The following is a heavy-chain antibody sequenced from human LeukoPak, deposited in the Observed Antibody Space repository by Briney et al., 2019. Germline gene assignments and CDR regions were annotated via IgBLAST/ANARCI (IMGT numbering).Heavy chain of an antibody. J-gene: IGHJ4*02. CDR2: INPNSGGT. CDR3: ARGYCSSTSCYLPWDY. V-gene: IGHV1-2*02. Sequence: GASVKVSCKASGYTFTGYYMHWVRQAPGQALEWMGWINPNSGGTNYAQKFQGRVTMTRDTSISTAYMELSRLRSDDTAVYYCARGYCSSTSCYLPWDYWGQGTLVTVSS. CDR1: GYTFTGYY. D-gene: IGHD2-2*01.